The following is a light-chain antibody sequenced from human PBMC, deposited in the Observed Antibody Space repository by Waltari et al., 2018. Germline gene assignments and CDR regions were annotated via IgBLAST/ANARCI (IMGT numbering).Light chain of an antibody. J-gene: IGKJ4*01. CDR3: LERSNWPPT. V-gene: IGKV3-11*01. CDR2: DAS. Sequence: EIVLTQSPATLSLSPGDRATLSCRASQSVGRSLSWYQQKPGQPPRLLIYDASTRAAGVPARISGSGSAADFTLTIGSLEPEDFAVYFCLERSNWPPTFGGGTTVEI. CDR1: QSVGRS.